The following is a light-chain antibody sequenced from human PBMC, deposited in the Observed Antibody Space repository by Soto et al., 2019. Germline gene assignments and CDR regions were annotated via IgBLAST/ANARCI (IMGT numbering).Light chain of an antibody. CDR1: QSISSY. J-gene: IGKJ4*01. Sequence: EIVLRQSPATLSLSPGERATLSCRASQSISSYLAWYQQKPGQAPRLLIYGASSRATGIPDRFSGSGSGTDFTLTISRLEPEDFAVYYCQQYADSPLTFGGGTKVDIK. V-gene: IGKV3-20*01. CDR3: QQYADSPLT. CDR2: GAS.